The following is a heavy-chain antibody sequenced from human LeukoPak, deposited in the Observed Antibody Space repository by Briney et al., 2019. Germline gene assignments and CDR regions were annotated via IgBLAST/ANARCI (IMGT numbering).Heavy chain of an antibody. J-gene: IGHJ3*02. CDR3: ARPLGYCSGGSCYGDAFDI. D-gene: IGHD2-15*01. CDR2: IHYSGRT. Sequence: SETLSLTCTVSGGPISSSGYYWGWIRQPPGKRLEWIGSIHYSGRTYDNPSLKSRVTISLDTSKNHFSLKLSSVTAADTAVYYCARPLGYCSGGSCYGDAFDIWGQGTMVTVSS. CDR1: GGPISSSGYY. V-gene: IGHV4-39*02.